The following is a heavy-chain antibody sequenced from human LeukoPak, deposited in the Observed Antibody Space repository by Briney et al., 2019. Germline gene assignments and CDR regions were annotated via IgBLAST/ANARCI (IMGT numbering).Heavy chain of an antibody. J-gene: IGHJ4*02. Sequence: GGSLRLSCAASGFXFSSYWINWVRQAPGKGLEWVATIKQDGDEEYYGASVKGRFTISRDNANKSLYLQMSSLRVEDTAVYYCARGRPTPGTDYWGQGTLVTVSS. CDR3: ARGRPTPGTDY. CDR1: GFXFSSYW. V-gene: IGHV3-7*04. CDR2: IKQDGDEE. D-gene: IGHD6-13*01.